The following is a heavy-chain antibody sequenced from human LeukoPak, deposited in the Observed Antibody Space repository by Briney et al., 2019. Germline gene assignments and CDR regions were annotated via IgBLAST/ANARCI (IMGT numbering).Heavy chain of an antibody. D-gene: IGHD6-19*01. CDR3: ARCGRSGWYGDYYYMDV. CDR1: GYTFTSYG. J-gene: IGHJ6*03. Sequence: ASVKVSCKASGYTFTSYGISWVRQPPGQGLEWMGWISAYNGNTNYAQNLQGRVTMTTDTSTRTAYMEVRSLRSDDTAVYYCARCGRSGWYGDYYYMDVWGKGTTVTVSS. CDR2: ISAYNGNT. V-gene: IGHV1-18*01.